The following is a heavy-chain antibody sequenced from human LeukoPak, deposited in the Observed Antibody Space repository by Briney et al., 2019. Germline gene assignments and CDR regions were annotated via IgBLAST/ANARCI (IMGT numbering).Heavy chain of an antibody. CDR3: ARDPRAHSYGTGLDY. V-gene: IGHV3-21*01. Sequence: GGSLRPSCAASGFTFSSYSMNWVRQAPGKGLEWVSSISSSSNYIYYADSVKGRFTISRDNAKNSLYLQMNSLRAEDTAVYYCARDPRAHSYGTGLDYWGQGTLDTVSS. J-gene: IGHJ4*02. CDR1: GFTFSSYS. CDR2: ISSSSNYI. D-gene: IGHD5-18*01.